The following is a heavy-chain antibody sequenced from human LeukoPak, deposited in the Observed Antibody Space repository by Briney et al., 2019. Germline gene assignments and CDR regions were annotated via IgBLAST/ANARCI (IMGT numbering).Heavy chain of an antibody. D-gene: IGHD5-24*01. CDR2: IYYSGST. CDR1: GGSISSYY. CDR3: ASSRDDYNCFGF. V-gene: IGHV4-59*01. J-gene: IGHJ4*02. Sequence: SETLSLTCTVSGGSISSYYWSWIRQPPGKGLEWIGYIYYSGSTKYNPSLKSRVTMSVDTSKNQFSLKLSSVTAADTAVYHCASSRDDYNCFGFWGQGTLVTVSS.